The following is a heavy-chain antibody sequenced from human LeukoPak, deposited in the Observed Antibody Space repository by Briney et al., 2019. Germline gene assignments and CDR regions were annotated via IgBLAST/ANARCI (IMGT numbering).Heavy chain of an antibody. J-gene: IGHJ4*02. V-gene: IGHV1-18*01. CDR2: INAYNGNT. Sequence: SVKVSCKASGYTFTSYGMSWVRQAPGQGLEWMGCINAYNGNTNYAQKLQGRVTMTTDTSTSTAYMELRSLRSDATAVYYCARDWEVAIHRPIDYWGQETLVTVSS. CDR1: GYTFTSYG. D-gene: IGHD5-12*01. CDR3: ARDWEVAIHRPIDY.